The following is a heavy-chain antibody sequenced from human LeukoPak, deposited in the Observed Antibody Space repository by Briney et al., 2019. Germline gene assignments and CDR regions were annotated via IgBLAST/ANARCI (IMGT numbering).Heavy chain of an antibody. Sequence: GGSLRLSCAASGFTLSTYNMKWVRQAPRKGLEWVSSISTGSSYIHYADSVKGRFTISRDNARNSLYLQMNSLRAEDTAVYYCARVVGGGYCSSTSCYEEIRTYYYYYYMDVWGKGTTVTISS. CDR2: ISTGSSYI. J-gene: IGHJ6*03. CDR3: ARVVGGGYCSSTSCYEEIRTYYYYYYMDV. CDR1: GFTLSTYN. D-gene: IGHD2-2*01. V-gene: IGHV3-21*01.